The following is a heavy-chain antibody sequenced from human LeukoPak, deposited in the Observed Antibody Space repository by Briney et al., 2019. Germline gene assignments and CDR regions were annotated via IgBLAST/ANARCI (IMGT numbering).Heavy chain of an antibody. D-gene: IGHD5-18*01. CDR1: GFTFSNAW. CDR3: TTDATIQLWLSGYYFDY. Sequence: GGSLRLSCAASGFTFSNAWMSWVRQAPGKGLEWVGRIKSKTDGGTTDYAAPVKGRFTISRDDSKNTLYLQMNSLKTEDTAVYYCTTDATIQLWLSGYYFDYWGQGTLVTVSS. J-gene: IGHJ4*02. CDR2: IKSKTDGGTT. V-gene: IGHV3-15*01.